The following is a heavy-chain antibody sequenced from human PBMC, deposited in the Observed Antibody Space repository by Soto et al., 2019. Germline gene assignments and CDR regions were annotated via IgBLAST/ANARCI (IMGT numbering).Heavy chain of an antibody. D-gene: IGHD3-3*01. J-gene: IGHJ4*02. CDR3: AKVGYDTYGYYLRSLDY. CDR2: ISGSGNTI. CDR1: GFTFSTNA. Sequence: PGGSLRLSCAASGFTFSTNAMSWVRQAPGMGLEFVSLISGSGNTIYYADSVKGRFTISRDNSKNTVSLQMNSLRAEDTAVYYCAKVGYDTYGYYLRSLDYWGQGTLVTVPS. V-gene: IGHV3-23*01.